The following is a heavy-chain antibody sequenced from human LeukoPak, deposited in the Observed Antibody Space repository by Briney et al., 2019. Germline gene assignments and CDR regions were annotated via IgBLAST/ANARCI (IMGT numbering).Heavy chain of an antibody. CDR3: AGGGAVVPAARWFDP. D-gene: IGHD2-2*01. Sequence: ASVKVSCKASGGTFSSYAISWVRQAPGQGLEWMGGIIPIFGTANYAQKFQGRVTITTDESTSTAYMELSSLRSEDTAVYYCAGGGAVVPAARWFDPWGQGTLVTVPS. J-gene: IGHJ5*02. V-gene: IGHV1-69*05. CDR2: IIPIFGTA. CDR1: GGTFSSYA.